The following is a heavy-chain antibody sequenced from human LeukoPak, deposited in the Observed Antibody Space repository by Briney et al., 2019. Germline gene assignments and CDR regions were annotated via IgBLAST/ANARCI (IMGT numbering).Heavy chain of an antibody. CDR3: ARSRFESNVPFFDF. Sequence: SETLSLTCAVYGGSFSGYYWSWIRQPPGKGLEWIGEINHSGSTNYNPSLKSRVTISVDTSKNQFSLKLSSVTAADTAVYYCARSRFESNVPFFDFWGQGTLVTVSS. J-gene: IGHJ4*02. D-gene: IGHD2-8*01. CDR2: INHSGST. V-gene: IGHV4-34*01. CDR1: GGSFSGYY.